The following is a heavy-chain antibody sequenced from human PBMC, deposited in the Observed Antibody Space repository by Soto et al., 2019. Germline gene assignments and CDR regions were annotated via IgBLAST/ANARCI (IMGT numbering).Heavy chain of an antibody. CDR3: ARVFPSYCGGDCSYYDS. D-gene: IGHD2-21*02. V-gene: IGHV4-59*02. CDR2: IFYSGST. CDR1: GGSVNSYY. J-gene: IGHJ4*02. Sequence: SETLSLTCTVSGGSVNSYYWSWIRQPPGKGLEWIGYIFYSGSTKSNPSLKSRVTMSVDMSKNQFSLRLTSVTAADTAVYYCARVFPSYCGGDCSYYDSWGQGTLVTVSS.